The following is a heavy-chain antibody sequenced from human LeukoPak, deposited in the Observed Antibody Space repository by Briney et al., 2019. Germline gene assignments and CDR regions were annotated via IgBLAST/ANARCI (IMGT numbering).Heavy chain of an antibody. Sequence: ASVKVSCKASGYTFTSYYMHWVRQAPGQGLEWMGVINPSGGSTSYAQKFQGRVTMSRDTATSTFYMYLSRLRFEDTAVYYCARGDYCSGGSRCDAFDIWGQGTMVTVSS. J-gene: IGHJ3*02. V-gene: IGHV1-46*01. D-gene: IGHD2-15*01. CDR2: INPSGGST. CDR1: GYTFTSYY. CDR3: ARGDYCSGGSRCDAFDI.